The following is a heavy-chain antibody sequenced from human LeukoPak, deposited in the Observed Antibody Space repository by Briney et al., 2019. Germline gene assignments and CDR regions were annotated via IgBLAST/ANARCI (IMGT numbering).Heavy chain of an antibody. D-gene: IGHD4-17*01. CDR3: ATWDDYGDFVAFEY. V-gene: IGHV3-21*01. CDR2: ISSSATYI. CDR1: GFTFSSYT. Sequence: GGSLRLSCGGSGFTFSSYTMNWFRQAPGKGLEWVASISSSATYIYYADSVSGRFTISRDDAEKSVFLHMNSLRAEDTAVYFCATWDDYGDFVAFEYWGQGTLVTVSS. J-gene: IGHJ4*02.